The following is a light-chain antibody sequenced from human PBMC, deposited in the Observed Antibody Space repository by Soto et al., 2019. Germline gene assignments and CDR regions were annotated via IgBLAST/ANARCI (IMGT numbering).Light chain of an antibody. Sequence: QSALTQPPSASGSPGQSVTISCTGTSSDVGGYNYVSWYQQHPGKAPKLLIYEVTKRPPGVPDRFSGSKSGNTASLTVSGLQADDEAEYYCCSNAGSHYYVFGTGTKLTVL. CDR3: CSNAGSHYYV. V-gene: IGLV2-8*01. J-gene: IGLJ1*01. CDR2: EVT. CDR1: SSDVGGYNY.